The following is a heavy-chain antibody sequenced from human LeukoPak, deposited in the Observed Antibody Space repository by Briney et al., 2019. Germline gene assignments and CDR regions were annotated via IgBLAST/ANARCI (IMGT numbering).Heavy chain of an antibody. CDR2: VYSGGST. J-gene: IGHJ1*01. Sequence: GGSLRLSCAPSGFTVSNNYMSWVRQAPGKGLEWVSIVYSGGSTYYADSVKGRFTISRDNSKNTLYLEMTSLRVEDTAVYFYAKDRISLSFGDVSKHWGQGTLVTVSS. CDR3: AKDRISLSFGDVSKH. CDR1: GFTVSNNY. D-gene: IGHD3-10*01. V-gene: IGHV3-53*05.